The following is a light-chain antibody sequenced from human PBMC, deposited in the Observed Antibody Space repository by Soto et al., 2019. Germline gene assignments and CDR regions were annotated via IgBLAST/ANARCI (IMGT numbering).Light chain of an antibody. J-gene: IGKJ5*01. CDR3: QQYNNWPPIT. Sequence: DIQMTQSPSSLSASVGDRITITCRASQGISNFLAWYKQKPGKAPKLLIYAASTLQSGVPSRFSGSGSGTEFTLTISSLQSEDFAVYYCQQYNNWPPITFGQGTRLEI. V-gene: IGKV1-9*01. CDR2: AAS. CDR1: QGISNF.